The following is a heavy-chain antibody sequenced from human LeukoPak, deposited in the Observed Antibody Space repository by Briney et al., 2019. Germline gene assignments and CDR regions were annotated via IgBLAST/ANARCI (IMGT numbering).Heavy chain of an antibody. CDR1: GFTFSDYY. V-gene: IGHV3-11*04. CDR3: TRADTGRLHGLDI. J-gene: IGHJ3*02. Sequence: GGSLRLSCAASGFTFSDYYMSWLRQAPGKGLEWVSYISSSGSTIYYADSVKGRFTISRDNANNTLYLQMNSLRDEDTAVYYCTRADTGRLHGLDIWDQGTRVTVSS. CDR2: ISSSGSTI. D-gene: IGHD5-18*01.